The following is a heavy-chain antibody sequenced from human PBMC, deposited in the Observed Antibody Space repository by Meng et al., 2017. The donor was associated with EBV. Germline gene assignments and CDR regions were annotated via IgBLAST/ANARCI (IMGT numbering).Heavy chain of an antibody. J-gene: IGHJ4*02. V-gene: IGHV1-69*01. Sequence: QVQMQASGAEVKKPGSSVKVSCRTSGGTFRSDAVSWVRHAPGQGLEWMGGLIPMSGAPHYAQKFQDRVTIIADESTSTHSMELNNLRFEDTAMYYCASESGRGFTPDYWGQGTLVTVSS. D-gene: IGHD3-10*01. CDR2: LIPMSGAP. CDR3: ASESGRGFTPDY. CDR1: GGTFRSDA.